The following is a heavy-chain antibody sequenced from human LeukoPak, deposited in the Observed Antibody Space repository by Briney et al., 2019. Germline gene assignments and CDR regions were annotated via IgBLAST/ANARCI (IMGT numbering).Heavy chain of an antibody. V-gene: IGHV3-30-3*01. CDR1: GFTFTSYA. Sequence: PGRSLRLSCAASGFTFTSYAMHWVRQAPGKGLEWVAVISYDGSNKYYADPVKGRSTISRDNSKNTLNLQMNSLRAEDTALYYCARGTRGIAVAGYDYWGQGTLVTVPS. J-gene: IGHJ4*02. D-gene: IGHD6-19*01. CDR2: ISYDGSNK. CDR3: ARGTRGIAVAGYDY.